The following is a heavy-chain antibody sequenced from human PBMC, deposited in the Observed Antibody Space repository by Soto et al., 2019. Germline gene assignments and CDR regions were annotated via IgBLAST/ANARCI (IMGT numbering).Heavy chain of an antibody. CDR1: GGTFSSYA. CDR3: AREGRDYYDSSGYQTWAFDY. V-gene: IGHV1-69*06. J-gene: IGHJ4*02. D-gene: IGHD3-22*01. Sequence: GASVKVSCKASGGTFSSYAISWVRQAPGQGLEWMGGIIPIFGTANYAQKFQGRVTTTADKSTSTAYMELSSLRSEDTAVYYCAREGRDYYDSSGYQTWAFDYWGQGTLVTVSS. CDR2: IIPIFGTA.